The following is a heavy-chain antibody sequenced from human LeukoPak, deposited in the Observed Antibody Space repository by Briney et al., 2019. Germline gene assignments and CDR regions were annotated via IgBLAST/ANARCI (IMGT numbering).Heavy chain of an antibody. CDR1: GGSISSGSYY. CDR2: ICTSGST. V-gene: IGHV4-61*02. Sequence: SETLSLTCTVSGGSISSGSYYWTWIRQPAGKGLEWIGRICTSGSTNHNPSLKSRVTISLDTSKNQFSLKLISVTAADTAVYFCARERTDTSMDYWGQGTLVTVSS. D-gene: IGHD5-18*01. CDR3: ARERTDTSMDY. J-gene: IGHJ4*02.